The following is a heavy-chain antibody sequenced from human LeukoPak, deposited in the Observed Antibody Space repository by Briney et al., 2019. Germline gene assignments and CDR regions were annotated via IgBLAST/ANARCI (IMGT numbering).Heavy chain of an antibody. CDR1: GDSISSYY. CDR2: IYYSGST. V-gene: IGHV4-59*08. D-gene: IGHD3-3*01. Sequence: SETLSLTCTVSGDSISSYYWSWIRQPPGKGLEGSGYIYYSGSTNYNPSLKSRVTISVDTSKNQFSLKLSSVTAADTAVYYCARSTIFGVAPYYFDYWDQGTLVTVSS. CDR3: ARSTIFGVAPYYFDY. J-gene: IGHJ4*02.